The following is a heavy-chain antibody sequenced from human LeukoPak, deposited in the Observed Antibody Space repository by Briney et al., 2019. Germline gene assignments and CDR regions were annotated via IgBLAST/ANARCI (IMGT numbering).Heavy chain of an antibody. CDR2: IKQDGSEK. CDR3: ARGFYCSSTSCYIVAQYYFDY. D-gene: IGHD2-2*02. V-gene: IGHV3-7*01. J-gene: IGHJ4*02. Sequence: ETLSLTCAVSGGSISSGVYSWSWVRQAPGKGLEWVANIKQDGSEKYYVDSVKGRFTISRDNAKNSLYLQMNSLRAEDTAVYYCARGFYCSSTSCYIVAQYYFDYWGQGTLVTVSS. CDR1: GGSISSGVYS.